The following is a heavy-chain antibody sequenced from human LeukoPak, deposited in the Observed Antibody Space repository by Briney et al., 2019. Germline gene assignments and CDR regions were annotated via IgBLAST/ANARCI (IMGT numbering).Heavy chain of an antibody. CDR1: GYTFTSYD. CDR2: MNPNSGNT. Sequence: GASVKVSCKASGYTFTSYDINWVRQATGQGLEWMGWMNPNSGNTGYAQKFQGRATMTRNTSISTAYMELSSLRSEDTAVYYCARGFLPNYGMDVWGQGTTVTVSS. D-gene: IGHD2/OR15-2a*01. V-gene: IGHV1-8*01. CDR3: ARGFLPNYGMDV. J-gene: IGHJ6*02.